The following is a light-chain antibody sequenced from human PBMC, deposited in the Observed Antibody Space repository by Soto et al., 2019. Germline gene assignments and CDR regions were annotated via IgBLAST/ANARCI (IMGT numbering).Light chain of an antibody. J-gene: IGKJ1*01. CDR3: QQYHSFPWT. Sequence: DIQMTQSPSTLPASVGDRVTITCRASQSISSWLAWYQQKPGKAPKLLIYDAFSLEGGVPSRFSGSGSGTEFALTISSLQPDDFATYYCQQYHSFPWTFGQGTKVDIK. V-gene: IGKV1-5*01. CDR1: QSISSW. CDR2: DAF.